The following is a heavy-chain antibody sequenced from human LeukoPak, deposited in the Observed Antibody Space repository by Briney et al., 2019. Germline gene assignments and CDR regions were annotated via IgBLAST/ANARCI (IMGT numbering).Heavy chain of an antibody. J-gene: IGHJ4*02. Sequence: GGSLRLPCAASGFPFRNYWIHWVRQAPGKGLVWVSRINPDGAITDYAGSVKGRFTISRDNAKNMVYLQMGSLRAEDTAVYYCVRLLDVDYWGQGTLVTVSS. V-gene: IGHV3-74*01. CDR3: VRLLDVDY. CDR1: GFPFRNYW. CDR2: INPDGAIT. D-gene: IGHD1-1*01.